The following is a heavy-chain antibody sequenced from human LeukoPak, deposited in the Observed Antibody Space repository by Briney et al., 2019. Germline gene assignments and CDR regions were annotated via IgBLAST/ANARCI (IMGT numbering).Heavy chain of an antibody. CDR3: ASRTGYSSSWYGLDAFDI. CDR1: GGSISSGGYY. J-gene: IGHJ3*02. V-gene: IGHV4-30-2*01. CDR2: IYHSGST. D-gene: IGHD6-13*01. Sequence: PSQTLSLTCTVSGGSISSGGYYWSWIRQPPGKGLEWIGYIYHSGSTNYNPSLKSRVTISVDTSKNQFSLKLSSVTAADTAVYYCASRTGYSSSWYGLDAFDIWGQGTMVTVSS.